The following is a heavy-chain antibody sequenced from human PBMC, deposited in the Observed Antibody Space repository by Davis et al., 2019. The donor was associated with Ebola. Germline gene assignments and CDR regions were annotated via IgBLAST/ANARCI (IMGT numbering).Heavy chain of an antibody. CDR1: GFTFSDYG. Sequence: PCLASGFTFSDYGMHWLRQAPGTSLEWVAVISYDGTNTYYADSLMGRVTISRDNSKNTLYLQMNSLRAEDTAVFYCAKDSGCSGWRYYYNGMDVWGQGTTVTVSS. J-gene: IGHJ6*01. D-gene: IGHD6-19*01. V-gene: IGHV3-30*18. CDR3: AKDSGCSGWRYYYNGMDV. CDR2: ISYDGTNT.